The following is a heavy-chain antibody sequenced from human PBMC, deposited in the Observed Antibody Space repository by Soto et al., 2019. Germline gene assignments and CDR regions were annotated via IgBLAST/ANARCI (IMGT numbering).Heavy chain of an antibody. CDR3: ARGGRRSPGMDV. CDR2: IYYSGST. J-gene: IGHJ6*02. V-gene: IGHV4-31*03. Sequence: QVQLQESGPGLVKPSQTLSLTCTVSCGSISSGGYYWSWIRQHPGKGLEWIGYIYYSGSTYYNPSLKSRLTISVDTSKNQFSLKLSSVTAADTAVYYCARGGRRSPGMDVWGQGTTVTVSS. CDR1: CGSISSGGYY.